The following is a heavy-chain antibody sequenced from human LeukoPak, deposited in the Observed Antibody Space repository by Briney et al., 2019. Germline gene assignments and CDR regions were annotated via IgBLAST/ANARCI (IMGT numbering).Heavy chain of an antibody. J-gene: IGHJ4*02. CDR1: GFTFSDYG. Sequence: GGSLRLSCAASGFTFSDYGMHWVRQAPGKGLEWVAVIWYDGSNKYYADSVKGRFTISRDNSRNTLYLQMNSLRAEDTAVYYCVRELPPVVQYYFDYWGPGTLVTVSS. D-gene: IGHD3-22*01. V-gene: IGHV3-33*01. CDR2: IWYDGSNK. CDR3: VRELPPVVQYYFDY.